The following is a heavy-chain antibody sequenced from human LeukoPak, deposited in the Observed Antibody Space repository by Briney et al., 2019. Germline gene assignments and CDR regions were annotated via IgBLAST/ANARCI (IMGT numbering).Heavy chain of an antibody. Sequence: GGSLRLSCAASGFTFSSYAMSWVRQAPGKGLEWVSAISGSGGSTYYADSVKGRFTVSRDNSKNTLYLQMNSLRAEDTAVYYCAKAPLYSSVVDYWGQGTLVTVSS. J-gene: IGHJ4*02. CDR2: ISGSGGST. V-gene: IGHV3-23*01. CDR3: AKAPLYSSVVDY. D-gene: IGHD6-25*01. CDR1: GFTFSSYA.